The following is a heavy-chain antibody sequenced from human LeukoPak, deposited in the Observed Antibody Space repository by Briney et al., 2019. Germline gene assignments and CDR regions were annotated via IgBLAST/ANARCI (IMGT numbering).Heavy chain of an antibody. D-gene: IGHD3-22*01. CDR1: GGSISSGGYY. CDR3: ARAGNYYYSSGYYSHFDY. J-gene: IGHJ4*02. CDR2: IYYSGST. V-gene: IGHV4-31*03. Sequence: MPSETLSLTCTVSGGSISSGGYYWSWIRQHPGKGLEWIGYIYYSGSTYYNPSLKSRVTISVDTSKNQFSLKLSSVTAADTAVYYCARAGNYYYSSGYYSHFDYWGQGTLVTVSS.